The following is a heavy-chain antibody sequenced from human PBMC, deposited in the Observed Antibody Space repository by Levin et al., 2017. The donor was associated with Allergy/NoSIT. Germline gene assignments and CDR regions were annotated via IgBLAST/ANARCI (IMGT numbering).Heavy chain of an antibody. D-gene: IGHD2-15*01. V-gene: IGHV3-11*01. CDR2: TSTSGSTI. CDR1: GFTFSDYY. J-gene: IGHJ3*02. Sequence: GGSLRLSCAASGFTFSDYYMTWIRQAPGKGLEWVAYTSTSGSTIYYADSVKGRFTISRDNAKNSLFLQMNSLRAEDTAVYYCARDRRSQVVKDAFDIWGQGTMVTVSS. CDR3: ARDRRSQVVKDAFDI.